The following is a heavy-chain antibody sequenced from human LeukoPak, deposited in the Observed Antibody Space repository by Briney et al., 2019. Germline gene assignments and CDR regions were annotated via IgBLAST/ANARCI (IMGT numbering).Heavy chain of an antibody. CDR1: GFIFSRYS. Sequence: NPGGSLRLSCAASGFIFSRYSMNWVRQAPGKGLDWVASMSVGSGLIYYTESVRGRFTVSRDNAKNSLYLQMKSLRADDTAVYFCAREFEGTASGAGYWGQGTLVTVSS. CDR3: AREFEGTASGAGY. CDR2: MSVGSGLI. D-gene: IGHD3-16*01. V-gene: IGHV3-21*01. J-gene: IGHJ4*02.